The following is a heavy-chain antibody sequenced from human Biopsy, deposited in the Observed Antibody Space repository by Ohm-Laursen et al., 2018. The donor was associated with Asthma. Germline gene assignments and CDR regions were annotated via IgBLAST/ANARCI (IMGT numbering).Heavy chain of an antibody. Sequence: SDTLSLTCSVSADSISSNNFYWGWIRQPPGKGLEWIATISYTGCTYYNPSLKSRVTISFDTSKNQFSLKLSSVTAADTAVYYCARHSGNYYAQLNYWSQGTLVTVSS. CDR3: ARHSGNYYAQLNY. D-gene: IGHD1-26*01. CDR2: ISYTGCT. J-gene: IGHJ4*02. V-gene: IGHV4-39*01. CDR1: ADSISSNNFY.